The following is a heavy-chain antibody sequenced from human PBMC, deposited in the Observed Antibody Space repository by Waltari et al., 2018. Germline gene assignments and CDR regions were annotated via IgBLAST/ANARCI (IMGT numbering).Heavy chain of an antibody. V-gene: IGHV4-38-2*01. Sequence: QVQLQESGPGLVKPSETLSLTCAVSGYSITSDYYWGWIRQPPGMGLEWIGGVYHSGSAYYNPSLKSRLTISVDTSKNQFSLKLTSVTAADTAVYYCTRAIGDSGWPRYFDHWGQGTLVTASS. CDR1: GYSITSDYY. CDR2: VYHSGSA. CDR3: TRAIGDSGWPRYFDH. J-gene: IGHJ4*02. D-gene: IGHD6-19*01.